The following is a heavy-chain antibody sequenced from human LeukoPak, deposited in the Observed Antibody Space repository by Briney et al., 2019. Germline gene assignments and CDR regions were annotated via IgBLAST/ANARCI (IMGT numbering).Heavy chain of an antibody. CDR2: IYHSGST. CDR1: GYSISSGYY. V-gene: IGHV4-38-2*02. J-gene: IGHJ4*02. CDR3: ARDYYDSSGYYALG. D-gene: IGHD3-22*01. Sequence: SETLSLTCTVSGYSISSGYYWGWIRQPPGKGLEWIGSIYHSGSTYYNPSLKSRVTISVDTSKNQFSLKLSSVTAADTAVYYCARDYYDSSGYYALGWGQGTLVTVSS.